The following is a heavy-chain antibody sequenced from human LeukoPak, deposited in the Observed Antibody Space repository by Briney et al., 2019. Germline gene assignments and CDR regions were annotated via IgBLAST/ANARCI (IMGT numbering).Heavy chain of an antibody. D-gene: IGHD6-6*01. CDR1: GYTFTSYY. Sequence: ASVKVSCKASGYTFTSYYMHWVRQAPEQGLEWMGIINPSGGSTSYAQKFQGRVTMTRDMSTSTVYMELSSLRSEDTAVYYCARVYEFSSSSFEYGYWGQGTLVTVSS. CDR3: ARVYEFSSSSFEYGY. V-gene: IGHV1-46*01. CDR2: INPSGGST. J-gene: IGHJ4*02.